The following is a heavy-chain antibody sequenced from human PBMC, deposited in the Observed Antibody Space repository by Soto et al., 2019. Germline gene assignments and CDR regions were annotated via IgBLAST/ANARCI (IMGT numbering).Heavy chain of an antibody. CDR3: ASTYGVGWFDP. D-gene: IGHD4-17*01. CDR1: GGSISSSGYY. Sequence: KPSETLSPTCTVSGGSISSSGYYWAWIRQPPGKGLEWIGSIYYSGSTYYNPSLKSRVTISVDTSKNQFSLKLSSVTAADTAVYYCASTYGVGWFDPWGQGTLVTVSS. V-gene: IGHV4-39*01. CDR2: IYYSGST. J-gene: IGHJ5*02.